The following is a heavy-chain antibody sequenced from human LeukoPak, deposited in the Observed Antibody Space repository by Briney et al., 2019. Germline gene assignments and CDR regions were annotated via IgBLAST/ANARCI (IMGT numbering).Heavy chain of an antibody. J-gene: IGHJ4*02. D-gene: IGHD6-6*01. CDR3: ARDSSHYLGSSDY. Sequence: GGSLRLSCAASGFTFSSYAMSWVRQAPGKGLEWVSVISGSGSSTYYADSVQGRFTISRDNSKNTLYLQMNSLRAEDTAVYYCARDSSHYLGSSDYWGQGTLVTVSS. CDR2: ISGSGSST. V-gene: IGHV3-23*01. CDR1: GFTFSSYA.